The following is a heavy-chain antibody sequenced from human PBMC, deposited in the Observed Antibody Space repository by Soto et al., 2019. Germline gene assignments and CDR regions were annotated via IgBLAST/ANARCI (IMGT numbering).Heavy chain of an antibody. CDR3: ARGSTMVRGVILDAFDI. J-gene: IGHJ3*02. D-gene: IGHD3-10*01. CDR2: IVVGSGNT. V-gene: IGHV1-58*02. CDR1: GFTFTSSA. Sequence: ASVKVSCKASGFTFTSSAMQWVRQARGQRLEWIGWIVVGSGNTNYAQKFQERVTITRDMSTSTAYMELSSLRSEDTAVYYCARGSTMVRGVILDAFDIWGQGTMVTVSS.